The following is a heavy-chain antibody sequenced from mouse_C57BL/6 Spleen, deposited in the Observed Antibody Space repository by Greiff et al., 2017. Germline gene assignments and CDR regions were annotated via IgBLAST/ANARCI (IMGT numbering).Heavy chain of an antibody. CDR3: ATCYYYGSSYRYFDV. D-gene: IGHD1-1*01. CDR1: GYTFTSYW. J-gene: IGHJ1*03. CDR2: FYPGSGST. Sequence: QVQLQQPGAELVKPGASVKMSCKASGYTFTSYWITWVKQRPGQGLEWIGDFYPGSGSTNYNEKFKSKATLTVDPSSSTAYMQLSSLTSEDSAVYYCATCYYYGSSYRYFDVWGTGTTVTVSS. V-gene: IGHV1-55*01.